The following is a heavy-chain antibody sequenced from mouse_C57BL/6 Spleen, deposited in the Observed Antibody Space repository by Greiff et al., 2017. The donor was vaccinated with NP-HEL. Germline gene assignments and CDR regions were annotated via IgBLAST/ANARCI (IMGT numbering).Heavy chain of an antibody. J-gene: IGHJ2*01. D-gene: IGHD2-3*01. V-gene: IGHV1-26*01. CDR2: INPNNGGT. CDR1: GYTFTDYY. Sequence: VQLQQSGPELVKPGASVKISCKASGYTFTDYYMNWVKQSHGKSLEWIGDINPNNGGTSYNQKFKGKATLTVDKSSSTAYMELRSLTSEDSAVYYCARSGDGYYLYYFDYWGQGTTLTVSS. CDR3: ARSGDGYYLYYFDY.